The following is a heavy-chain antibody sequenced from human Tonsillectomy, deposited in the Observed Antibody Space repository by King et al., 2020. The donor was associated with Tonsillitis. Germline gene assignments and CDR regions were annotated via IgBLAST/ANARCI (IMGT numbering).Heavy chain of an antibody. J-gene: IGHJ4*02. CDR3: AKGRGYSYGIFEY. V-gene: IGHV3-23*04. Sequence: VQLVESGGGLVQPGGSLTLSCAASGFTFSSYAMSWVRQAPGKGLEWVSGVSGSGGSTYYADSVKGRFTISRDNSKNTRYLQMNSLRAEDTALYYCAKGRGYSYGIFEYWGQGTLVTVSS. D-gene: IGHD5-18*01. CDR2: VSGSGGST. CDR1: GFTFSSYA.